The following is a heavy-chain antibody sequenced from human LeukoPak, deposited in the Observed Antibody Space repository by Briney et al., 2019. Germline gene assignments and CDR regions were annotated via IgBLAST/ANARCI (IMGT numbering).Heavy chain of an antibody. Sequence: SETLSLTCTVSGGSISSSSYYWGWIRQPPGKGLEWIGSIYYSGSTYYNPSLKSRVTISVDTSKNQFSLKLSSVTAADTAVYYCARPGYDFWSSANNWFDPWGQGTLVTVSS. J-gene: IGHJ5*02. CDR2: IYYSGST. V-gene: IGHV4-39*01. D-gene: IGHD3-3*01. CDR1: GGSISSSSYY. CDR3: ARPGYDFWSSANNWFDP.